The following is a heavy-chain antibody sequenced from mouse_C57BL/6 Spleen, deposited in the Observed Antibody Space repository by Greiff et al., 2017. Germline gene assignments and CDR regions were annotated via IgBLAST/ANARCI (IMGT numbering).Heavy chain of an antibody. J-gene: IGHJ4*01. CDR3: AYYYGSSRAMDY. D-gene: IGHD1-1*01. V-gene: IGHV1-82*01. CDR2: IYPGDGDT. Sequence: VQLQQSGPELVKPGASVKISCKASGYAFSSSWMNWVKQRPGKGLEWIGRIYPGDGDTNYNGKFKGKATLTADKSSSTAYMQLSSLTSEDSAVYFCAYYYGSSRAMDYWGQGTSVTVSS. CDR1: GYAFSSSW.